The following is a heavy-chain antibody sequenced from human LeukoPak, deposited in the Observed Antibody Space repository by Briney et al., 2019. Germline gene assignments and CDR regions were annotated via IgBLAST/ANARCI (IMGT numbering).Heavy chain of an antibody. CDR1: GFTFSTYA. D-gene: IGHD2-8*01. CDR3: ARNGY. CDR2: IYSGGST. Sequence: SGGSLRLSCAASGFTFSTYAMSWVRQTPGEGLEWVSVIYSGGSTYYADSVKGRFTISRDNSKNTLYLQMNSLRAEDTAVYYCARNGYWGQGTLVTVSS. V-gene: IGHV3-53*01. J-gene: IGHJ4*02.